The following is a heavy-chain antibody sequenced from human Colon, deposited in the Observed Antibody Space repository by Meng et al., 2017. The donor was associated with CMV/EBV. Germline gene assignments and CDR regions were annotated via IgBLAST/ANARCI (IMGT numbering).Heavy chain of an antibody. CDR2: ISGSGGTT. CDR1: GFHFNNYA. J-gene: IGHJ4*02. Sequence: CAASGFHFNNYAMSWVRQAPGKGLKWVAAISGSGGTTHYTDSVKGRFTISRDNSKRTLYLQMNSLTAEDTAVYFCAKDGAEFLEWFDYWGQGTLVTVSS. V-gene: IGHV3-23*01. CDR3: AKDGAEFLEWFDY. D-gene: IGHD3-3*01.